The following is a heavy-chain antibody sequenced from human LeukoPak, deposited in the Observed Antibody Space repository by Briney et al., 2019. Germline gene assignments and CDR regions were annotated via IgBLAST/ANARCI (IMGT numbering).Heavy chain of an antibody. CDR2: ISSVYSI. CDR1: GYTFTSYD. Sequence: SCKASGYTFTSYDINWVRQATGQGLEWIAHISSVYSIDYADSVQGRFTISRDNAKNTVYLQMNSLTDEDTAVYYCARGITLVRKNWFDPWGQGTLVTVSS. V-gene: IGHV3-48*03. J-gene: IGHJ5*02. D-gene: IGHD3-10*01. CDR3: ARGITLVRKNWFDP.